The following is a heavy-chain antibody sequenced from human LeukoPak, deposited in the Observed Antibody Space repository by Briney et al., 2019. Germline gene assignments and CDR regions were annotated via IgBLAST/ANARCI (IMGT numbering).Heavy chain of an antibody. CDR1: GYTFTGYL. Sequence: ASVRVSCKASGYTFTGYLVHWVRQAPGQGLEWMGWIHPNSGGTNFGQKFQGRVTMTRDTSISTAYMELSRLRSDDTAVYYCARASRGYSYGSPGDAFDIWGQGTMVTVSS. J-gene: IGHJ3*02. D-gene: IGHD5-18*01. CDR2: IHPNSGGT. V-gene: IGHV1-2*02. CDR3: ARASRGYSYGSPGDAFDI.